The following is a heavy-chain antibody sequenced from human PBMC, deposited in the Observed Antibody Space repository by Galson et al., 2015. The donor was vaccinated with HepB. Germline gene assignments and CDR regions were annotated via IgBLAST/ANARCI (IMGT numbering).Heavy chain of an antibody. J-gene: IGHJ3*02. CDR3: ARGGGYDSGDAFDI. V-gene: IGHV1-69*13. CDR2: IIPIFGTA. Sequence: SVKVSCKASGGTSSSYAISWVRQAPGQGLEWMGGIIPIFGTANYAQKFQGRVTITADESTSTAYMELSSLRSEDTAVYYCARGGGYDSGDAFDIWGQGTMVTVSS. D-gene: IGHD5-12*01. CDR1: GGTSSSYA.